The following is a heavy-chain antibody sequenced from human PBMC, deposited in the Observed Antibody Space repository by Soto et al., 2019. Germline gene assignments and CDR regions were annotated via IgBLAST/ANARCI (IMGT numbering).Heavy chain of an antibody. D-gene: IGHD7-27*01. J-gene: IGHJ4*02. CDR1: GFTFSSYA. CDR3: ARDHLTGDHHLYFDY. Sequence: GGSLRLSCAASGFTFSSYAMQWVRQAPGKGLEWVAVISYDGSNKYYADSVKGRFTISRDNSKNTLYLQMNSLRAEDTAVYYCARDHLTGDHHLYFDYWGQGTLVTVSS. V-gene: IGHV3-30-3*01. CDR2: ISYDGSNK.